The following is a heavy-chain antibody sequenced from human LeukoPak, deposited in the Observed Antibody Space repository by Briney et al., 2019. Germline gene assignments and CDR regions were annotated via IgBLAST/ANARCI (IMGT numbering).Heavy chain of an antibody. CDR2: IYDSGST. CDR3: ARAPGGSGDY. Sequence: SETLSLTCAVSGGSISSSNWWSWVRQPPGKGLEWIGSIYDSGSTYYNPSLKSRVTISVDTSKNQFSLKLSSVTAADTAVYYCARAPGGSGDYWGQGTLVTVSS. V-gene: IGHV4-4*02. D-gene: IGHD3-10*01. CDR1: GGSISSSNW. J-gene: IGHJ4*02.